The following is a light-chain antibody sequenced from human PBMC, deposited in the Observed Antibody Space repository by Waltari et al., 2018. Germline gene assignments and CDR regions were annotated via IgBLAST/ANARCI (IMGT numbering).Light chain of an antibody. V-gene: IGLV3-21*04. CDR2: YDS. Sequence: YVLTQPPSVSVDPGKTARLTCGGAKIGSKSVNWYQQKPGQAPVLVMFYDSDRPSEIPERFSGSNSGNTATLTISWVEAGDEADYHCQVWDDVTDSGVFGGGTKLTVL. CDR3: QVWDDVTDSGV. CDR1: KIGSKS. J-gene: IGLJ3*02.